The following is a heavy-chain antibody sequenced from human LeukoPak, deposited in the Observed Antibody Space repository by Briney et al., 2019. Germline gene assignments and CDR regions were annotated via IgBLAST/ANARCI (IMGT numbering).Heavy chain of an antibody. CDR2: IYYSGST. J-gene: IGHJ3*02. V-gene: IGHV4-39*07. CDR3: ARAGSQPPSVNPGFLVVIAFDI. CDR1: GGSISSSSYY. Sequence: TSETLSLTCTVSGGSISSSSYYWGWIRQPPGKGLEWIGSIYYSGSTYYNPSLKSRVTISVDRSKNQFSLKLSSVTAADTAVYYCARAGSQPPSVNPGFLVVIAFDIWGQGTMVTVSS. D-gene: IGHD3-22*01.